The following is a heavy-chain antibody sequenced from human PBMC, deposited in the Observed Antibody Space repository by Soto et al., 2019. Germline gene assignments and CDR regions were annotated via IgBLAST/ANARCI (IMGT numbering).Heavy chain of an antibody. CDR2: MSISGGRT. CDR1: GVTFSSHP. CDR3: ARGRIVVPPFDS. J-gene: IGHJ5*01. V-gene: IGHV3-64*04. D-gene: IGHD2-15*01. Sequence: PGGSLRLSCSASGVTFSSHPLHWVRQAPGKGLQYVSTMSISGGRTYYADSVNGRFTISRDNSRNTLNLQMNSLRVEDTAVYYCARGRIVVPPFDSWGRGTLVTVSS.